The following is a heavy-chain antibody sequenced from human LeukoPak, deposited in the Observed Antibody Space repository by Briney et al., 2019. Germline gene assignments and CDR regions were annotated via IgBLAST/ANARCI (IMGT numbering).Heavy chain of an antibody. CDR2: IRYDGSNK. V-gene: IGHV3-33*01. CDR3: AAGGGCSGGSCYSDFDY. Sequence: GGSLRLSCAASGFTFSSYGMRWVRQAPGKGLEWVAVIRYDGSNKYYADSVKRPFTMSRDNSKNTLYLQMNSLRAEDTAVYYCAAGGGCSGGSCYSDFDYWGQGTLVTVSS. J-gene: IGHJ4*02. D-gene: IGHD2-15*01. CDR1: GFTFSSYG.